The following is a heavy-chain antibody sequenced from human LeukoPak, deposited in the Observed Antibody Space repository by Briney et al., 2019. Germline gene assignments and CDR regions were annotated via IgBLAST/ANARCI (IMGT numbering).Heavy chain of an antibody. J-gene: IGHJ4*02. D-gene: IGHD3-22*01. Sequence: PSETLSLTCAVSGVSLSGYYWGWIRQTPGKGLEWIGEINHSGRTNYNPSLKSRVTISADTSKNQFSLELRSVTAADTAVYYCARGYYDSSGYYYGFDYWGQGTLVTVSS. CDR1: GVSLSGYY. V-gene: IGHV4-34*01. CDR2: INHSGRT. CDR3: ARGYYDSSGYYYGFDY.